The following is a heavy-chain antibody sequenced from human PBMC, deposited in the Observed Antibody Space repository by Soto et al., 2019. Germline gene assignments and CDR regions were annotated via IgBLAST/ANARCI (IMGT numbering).Heavy chain of an antibody. J-gene: IGHJ4*02. CDR2: IFPLTDIP. CDR1: GGTFRNYP. V-gene: IGHV1-69*02. CDR3: ARGPLVVLNYFEY. Sequence: QVQLVQSGTEVKKPGSSVKVSCKASGGTFRNYPINWVRQAPGQGLEWMGSIFPLTDIPDYAQNFQARLTISAEKSTSPAYMELSSLTSDDTAMYFCARGPLVVLNYFEYWGQGTLVTVSS.